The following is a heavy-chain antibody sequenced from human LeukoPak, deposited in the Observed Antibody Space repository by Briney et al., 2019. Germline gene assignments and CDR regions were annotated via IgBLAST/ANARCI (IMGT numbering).Heavy chain of an antibody. CDR1: GFTFSTYW. Sequence: GGSLRLSCAASGFTFSTYWMSWVRQAPGKGLEWVANIKHDGSEKYYVDSVKDRFTISRDNAKNSLYLQMNSLRVEDTAVYYCARNVYRTFDSWDQGTLVTVSS. D-gene: IGHD1-14*01. J-gene: IGHJ4*02. V-gene: IGHV3-7*01. CDR3: ARNVYRTFDS. CDR2: IKHDGSEK.